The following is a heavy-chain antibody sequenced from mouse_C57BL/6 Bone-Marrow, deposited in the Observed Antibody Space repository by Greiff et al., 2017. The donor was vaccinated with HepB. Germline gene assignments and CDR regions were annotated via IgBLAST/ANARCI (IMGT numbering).Heavy chain of an antibody. J-gene: IGHJ2*01. D-gene: IGHD1-1*01. CDR2: IDPSDSYT. Sequence: QVQLQQSGTVLARPGASVKMSCKTSGYTFTSYWMHWVKQRPGQGLEWIGEIDPSDSYTNYNQKFKGKATLTVDTSSSTAYMQLSSLTSEDSAVYYCARRVITTVVATDYWGQGTTLTVSS. V-gene: IGHV1-50*01. CDR3: ARRVITTVVATDY. CDR1: GYTFTSYW.